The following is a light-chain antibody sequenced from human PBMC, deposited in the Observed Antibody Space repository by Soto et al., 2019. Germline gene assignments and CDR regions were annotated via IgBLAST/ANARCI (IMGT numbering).Light chain of an antibody. J-gene: IGLJ2*01. Sequence: QSALTQPASVSGSPGQSITISCTGTSSDVGGYNYVSWYQQHPGKAPKLMIYDVSNRPSGVSNRFSGSKSGNTASLTISGLXAXXXADYYCSSYTTSSTLVFGGGTKLTVL. V-gene: IGLV2-14*01. CDR2: DVS. CDR1: SSDVGGYNY. CDR3: SSYTTSSTLV.